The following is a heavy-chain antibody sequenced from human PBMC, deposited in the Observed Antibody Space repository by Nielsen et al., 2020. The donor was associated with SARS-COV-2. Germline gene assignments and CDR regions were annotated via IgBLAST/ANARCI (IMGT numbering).Heavy chain of an antibody. J-gene: IGHJ3*02. D-gene: IGHD1-26*01. Sequence: SLKISCAASGFTFDDYAMHWVRQAPGKGLEWVSGINWNSGSIVYADSVKGRFTISRDNAKNSLYLQMNSLRAEDTALYYCATLVGATMDAFDIWGQGTMVTVSS. CDR2: INWNSGSI. V-gene: IGHV3-9*01. CDR3: ATLVGATMDAFDI. CDR1: GFTFDDYA.